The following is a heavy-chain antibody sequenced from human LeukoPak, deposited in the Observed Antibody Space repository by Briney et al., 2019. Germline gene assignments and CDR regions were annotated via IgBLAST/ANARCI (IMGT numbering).Heavy chain of an antibody. J-gene: IGHJ4*02. CDR2: IIPILGIA. CDR1: GGTFSHYA. Sequence: ASVTVSYKASGGTFSHYAISWVRPAPGQGLGWMGRIIPILGIANYAQKFQGRVTITADKSTSTAYMELSSLRSEDTAVYYCAREDCSGGSCYHVDYWGQGTLVTVSS. CDR3: AREDCSGGSCYHVDY. V-gene: IGHV1-69*04. D-gene: IGHD2-15*01.